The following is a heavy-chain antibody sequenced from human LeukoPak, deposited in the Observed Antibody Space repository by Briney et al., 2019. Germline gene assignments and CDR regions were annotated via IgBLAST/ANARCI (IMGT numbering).Heavy chain of an antibody. Sequence: GGSLRLSCAASGFTFSSYGIHWVRQAPGKRLQWVAFIRYDGSNKYYADSVKGRFTISRDNSKNTLYLQMNSLRAEDTAVYYCAKRGMGTVDYWGQGTLVTVSS. D-gene: IGHD5-24*01. CDR2: IRYDGSNK. J-gene: IGHJ4*02. V-gene: IGHV3-30*02. CDR1: GFTFSSYG. CDR3: AKRGMGTVDY.